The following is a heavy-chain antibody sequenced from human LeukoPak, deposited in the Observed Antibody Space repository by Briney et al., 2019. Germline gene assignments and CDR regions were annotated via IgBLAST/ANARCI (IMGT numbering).Heavy chain of an antibody. CDR3: ARDRPVIAAAQYNWFDP. D-gene: IGHD6-13*01. Sequence: GASVKVSCKASGYTFIGYYMHWVRQAPGQGLEWMGWINPNSGGTNYAQKFQGRVTMTRDTSISTAYMELSRLRSDDTAVYYCARDRPVIAAAQYNWFDPWGQGTLVTVSS. V-gene: IGHV1-2*02. CDR2: INPNSGGT. CDR1: GYTFIGYY. J-gene: IGHJ5*02.